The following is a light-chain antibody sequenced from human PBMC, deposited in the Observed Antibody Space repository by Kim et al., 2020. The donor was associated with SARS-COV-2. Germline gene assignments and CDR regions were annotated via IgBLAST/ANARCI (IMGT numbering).Light chain of an antibody. CDR1: SGHTNA. CDR2: VNSDGSH. CDR3: QTWDTGTQV. V-gene: IGLV4-69*01. Sequence: QPVLTQSPSASASLGASVKLTCTLSSGHTNAIAWHQQQPGKGPRYLMKVNSDGSHIKGDGIPDRFSGSRSGAEHYLTISSLQSEDEADYYCQTWDTGTQVFGGGTKLTVL. J-gene: IGLJ2*01.